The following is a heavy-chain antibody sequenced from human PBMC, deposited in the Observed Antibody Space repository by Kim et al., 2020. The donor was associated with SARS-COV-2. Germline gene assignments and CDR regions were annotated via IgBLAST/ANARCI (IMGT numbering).Heavy chain of an antibody. J-gene: IGHJ1*01. Sequence: QKFQGRVTITRDTSASTAYVELSSMRSEDTALYYCARDSLAFEGVIVREEYFQHWGQGTLVTVSS. D-gene: IGHD3-16*02. V-gene: IGHV1-3*01. CDR3: ARDSLAFEGVIVREEYFQH.